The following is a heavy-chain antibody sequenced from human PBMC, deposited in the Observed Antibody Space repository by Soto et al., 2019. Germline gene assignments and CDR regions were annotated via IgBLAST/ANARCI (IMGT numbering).Heavy chain of an antibody. CDR3: ARDLIAAAGPEYFQH. D-gene: IGHD6-13*01. CDR1: GFTFSSYS. J-gene: IGHJ1*01. CDR2: ISSSSSYI. V-gene: IGHV3-21*01. Sequence: GGSLRLSCAASGFTFSSYSMNWVRQAPGKGLEWVSSISSSSSYIYYADSVKGRFTTSRDNAKNSLYLQMNSLRAEDTAVYYCARDLIAAAGPEYFQHWGQGTLVTVSS.